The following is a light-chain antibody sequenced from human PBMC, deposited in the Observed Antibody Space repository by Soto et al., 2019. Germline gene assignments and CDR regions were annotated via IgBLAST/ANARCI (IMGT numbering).Light chain of an antibody. CDR3: QQFHNWPPLT. Sequence: EIVMTQSPATLSVSPGDSATLSCRASQNIGSTLAWYQQKPGQAPRLLFYGASTRATGVPARFSGSGSGTEFTLTISSLQSEDFAVYYCQQFHNWPPLTFGGGTKVEI. V-gene: IGKV3-15*01. J-gene: IGKJ4*01. CDR2: GAS. CDR1: QNIGST.